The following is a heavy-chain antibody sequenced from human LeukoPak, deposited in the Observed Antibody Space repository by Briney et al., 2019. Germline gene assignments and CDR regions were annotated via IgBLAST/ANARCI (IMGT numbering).Heavy chain of an antibody. J-gene: IGHJ6*02. CDR1: GFTFSNYG. V-gene: IGHV3-33*01. CDR3: ARDPGIAVAGIYYYYGMDV. CDR2: IWYDGTNK. D-gene: IGHD6-19*01. Sequence: GGSLRLSCAASGFTFSNYGMHWVRQAPGKGLEWVAVIWYDGTNKYYADSVKGRFTISRDNSKNTLYLHMNSLRAEDTAVYYCARDPGIAVAGIYYYYGMDVWGQGTTVTVSS.